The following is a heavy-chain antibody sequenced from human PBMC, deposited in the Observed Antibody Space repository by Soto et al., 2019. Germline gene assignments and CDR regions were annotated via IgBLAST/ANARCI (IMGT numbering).Heavy chain of an antibody. D-gene: IGHD6-13*01. CDR2: IYHSGST. V-gene: IGHV4-4*02. CDR3: ARDSRQLVLGY. CDR1: GGSISSSNW. Sequence: PSETLSLTCAVSGGSISSSNWWSWVRQPPGKGLEWIGEIYHSGSTNYNPSLKSRVTIPVDKSKNQFSLKLSSVTAADTAVYYCARDSRQLVLGYWGQGTLVTVAS. J-gene: IGHJ4*02.